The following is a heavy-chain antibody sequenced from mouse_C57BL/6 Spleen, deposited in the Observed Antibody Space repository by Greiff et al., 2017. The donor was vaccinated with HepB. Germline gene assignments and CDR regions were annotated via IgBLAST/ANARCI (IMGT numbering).Heavy chain of an antibody. J-gene: IGHJ4*01. Sequence: EVHLVESGGGLVKPGGSLKLSCAASGFTFSDYGMHWVRQAPEKGLEWVAYISSGSSTIYYADTVKGRFTISRDNAKNTLFLQMTSLRSEDTAMYYGARSYYKYYAMDYWGQGTSVTVSS. D-gene: IGHD2-12*01. CDR1: GFTFSDYG. CDR3: ARSYYKYYAMDY. V-gene: IGHV5-17*01. CDR2: ISSGSSTI.